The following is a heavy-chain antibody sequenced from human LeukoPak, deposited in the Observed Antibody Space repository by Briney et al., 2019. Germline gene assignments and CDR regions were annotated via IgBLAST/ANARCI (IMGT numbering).Heavy chain of an antibody. V-gene: IGHV3-30*04. D-gene: IGHD3-10*02. J-gene: IGHJ6*04. CDR2: ISYDGSDK. Sequence: GRTLRLSCAASGFTFSSYAMYWVRQAPGKGLEWVAVISYDGSDKFYADSVKGRFTISRDNAKNSLYLQMNSLRAEDTAVYYCAELGITMIGGVWGKGTTVTISS. CDR1: GFTFSSYA. CDR3: AELGITMIGGV.